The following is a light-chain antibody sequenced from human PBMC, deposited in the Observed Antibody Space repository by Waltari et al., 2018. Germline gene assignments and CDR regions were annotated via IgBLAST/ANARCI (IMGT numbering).Light chain of an antibody. CDR3: QKYGTLPAT. Sequence: EIVLTQSPGTLSLSPGERATLSCRASQSVIRYLAWYQQKPGQAPRLLIYDASIRASGIPDRFSGSGSGTDFSLTISRLEPEDFAVYYCQKYGTLPATFGQGTKVQMK. CDR2: DAS. J-gene: IGKJ1*01. V-gene: IGKV3-20*01. CDR1: QSVIRY.